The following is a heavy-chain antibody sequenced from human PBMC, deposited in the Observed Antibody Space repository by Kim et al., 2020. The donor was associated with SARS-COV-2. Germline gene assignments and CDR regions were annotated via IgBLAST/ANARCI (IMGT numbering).Heavy chain of an antibody. CDR3: SRRLSNNSCWVRRYFDL. CDR1: GGSFSGYY. J-gene: IGHJ3*01. V-gene: IGHV4-34*01. CDR2: INHSGRT. Sequence: SETLSLTCAVYGGSFSGYYWSWIRQPPGKGLEWIGEINHSGRTNYNPSIKSRVTISLDTSKNQFSLKLTSVIAADTAVYYFSRRLSNNSCWVRRYFDLWG. D-gene: IGHD3-16*01.